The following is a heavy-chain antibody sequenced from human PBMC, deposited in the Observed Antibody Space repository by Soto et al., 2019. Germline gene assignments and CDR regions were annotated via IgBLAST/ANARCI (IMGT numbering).Heavy chain of an antibody. CDR3: ATGFLGLCTGGNCPLDY. CDR1: GFTFSRQA. Sequence: GGSLRLSCAASGFTFSRQAMHWVRQAPGRGLEWVAVIWYHGIDKYYADSVRGRFTISRDNSKNTVYLQMNSLRGEDTAVYYCATGFLGLCTGGNCPLDYWGQGTPVTVSS. V-gene: IGHV3-33*01. J-gene: IGHJ4*02. CDR2: IWYHGIDK. D-gene: IGHD2-15*01.